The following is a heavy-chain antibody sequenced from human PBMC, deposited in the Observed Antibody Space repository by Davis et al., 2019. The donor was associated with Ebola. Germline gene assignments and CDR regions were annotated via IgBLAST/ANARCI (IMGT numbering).Heavy chain of an antibody. Sequence: AASVKVSCKASGYTFTSYGISWVRQAPGQGLEWMGWISAYNGNTNYAQRFQGRVTMTRDTSTSTVYMELSSLRSEDTAVYYCASGGGTMVQGVIINYGMDVWGQGTTVTVSS. J-gene: IGHJ6*02. CDR2: ISAYNGNT. CDR1: GYTFTSYG. D-gene: IGHD3-10*01. V-gene: IGHV1-18*01. CDR3: ASGGGTMVQGVIINYGMDV.